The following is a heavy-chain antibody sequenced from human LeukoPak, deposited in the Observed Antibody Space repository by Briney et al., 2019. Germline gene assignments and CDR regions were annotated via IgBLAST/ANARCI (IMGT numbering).Heavy chain of an antibody. V-gene: IGHV4-34*01. J-gene: IGHJ4*02. CDR2: INHSGST. CDR3: ARGVGDFWSGYPYYFDY. D-gene: IGHD3-3*01. CDR1: GGSFSGYY. Sequence: SETLSLTCAVYGGSFSGYYWSWIRQPPGKGLEWIGEINHSGSTNYNPSLKSRVTISVDTSKNQFSLKLSSVTAADTAVYYCARGVGDFWSGYPYYFDYWGQGTLVTVSS.